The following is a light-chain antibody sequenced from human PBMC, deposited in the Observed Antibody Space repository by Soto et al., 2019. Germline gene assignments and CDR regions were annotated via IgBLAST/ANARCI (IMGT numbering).Light chain of an antibody. V-gene: IGLV2-14*01. CDR2: EVS. CDR3: SSYTSSSFGV. J-gene: IGLJ1*01. CDR1: SSDVGGYNY. Sequence: QSALTQPASVSGSPGQSITISCTGTSSDVGGYNYVSWYQQHPGKAPKLMIYEVSYRPSGVSNRFSGSKSGNTASLTISGLQAEDEADYYCSSYTSSSFGVFGTGTKLTVL.